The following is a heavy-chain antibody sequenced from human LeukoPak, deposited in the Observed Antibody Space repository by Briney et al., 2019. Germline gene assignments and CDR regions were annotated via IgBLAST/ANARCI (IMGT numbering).Heavy chain of an antibody. CDR1: GFTFSSYD. D-gene: IGHD6-19*01. CDR2: IGTAGDT. CDR3: AREHQQWLVPAFDI. Sequence: GGSLRLSCAASGFTFSSYDMHWVRQATGKGLEWVSAIGTAGDTYYPGSVKGRFTISRENAKNSLYLQMNSLRAGDTAVYYCAREHQQWLVPAFDIWAKGQWSPSLQ. V-gene: IGHV3-13*01. J-gene: IGHJ3*02.